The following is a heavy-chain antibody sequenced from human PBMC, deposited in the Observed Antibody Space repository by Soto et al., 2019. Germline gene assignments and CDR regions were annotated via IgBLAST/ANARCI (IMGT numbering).Heavy chain of an antibody. CDR3: ARDQSGDADF. J-gene: IGHJ4*03. D-gene: IGHD7-27*01. CDR2: ISATGTT. Sequence: SETLSLTCTVSGDSMSTFYWNWIRQSAEKGLEWIRRISATGTTTYIPSLKSRITLSVDTSKNEFSLNLKFVTAADTAVYFCARDQSGDADFWGPGTLVTVSS. V-gene: IGHV4-4*07. CDR1: GDSMSTFY.